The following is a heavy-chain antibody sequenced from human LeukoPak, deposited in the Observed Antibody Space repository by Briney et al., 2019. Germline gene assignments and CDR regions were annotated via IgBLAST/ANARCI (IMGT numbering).Heavy chain of an antibody. CDR1: GFTFRTYG. D-gene: IGHD7-27*01. Sequence: GGSLRLSCEASGFTFRTYGMTWVRQAPGRGLEWVSGITGSSTWTYYADSVRGRFTISRDNSKNTLHLQMNNLTADDTAIYYCARELVSLGTGYFDLWGRGTLVTVSS. V-gene: IGHV3-23*01. CDR2: ITGSSTWT. CDR3: ARELVSLGTGYFDL. J-gene: IGHJ2*01.